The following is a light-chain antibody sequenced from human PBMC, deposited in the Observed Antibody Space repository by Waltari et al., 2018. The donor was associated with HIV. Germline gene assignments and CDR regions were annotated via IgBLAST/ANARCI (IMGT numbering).Light chain of an antibody. J-gene: IGLJ3*02. CDR3: QVWDSRSDHPV. Sequence: SYVLTQPPSVSVAPGQTARITCGGNNIGSNTVHWYQQSPGQAPVLVVHADSDRPSWIPERFSGSNSGNTATLTISRVEAGDEADYYCQVWDSRSDHPVLGGGTRLTVL. CDR1: NIGSNT. CDR2: ADS. V-gene: IGLV3-21*02.